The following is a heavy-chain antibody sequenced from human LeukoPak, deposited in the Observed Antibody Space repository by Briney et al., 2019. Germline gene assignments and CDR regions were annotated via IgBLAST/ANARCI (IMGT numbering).Heavy chain of an antibody. Sequence: NRGESLKISCKGSGCSFTSYWIGWVRQMPGKGLEWMGIIYPGDSDTRYSPSFQGQVTISPDKSISTAYLQWSSLKASDTAMYHCARERYDFWSGYYPSYFDYWGHGTLVTVSS. CDR3: ARERYDFWSGYYPSYFDY. D-gene: IGHD3-3*01. J-gene: IGHJ4*01. CDR2: IYPGDSDT. V-gene: IGHV5-51*01. CDR1: GCSFTSYW.